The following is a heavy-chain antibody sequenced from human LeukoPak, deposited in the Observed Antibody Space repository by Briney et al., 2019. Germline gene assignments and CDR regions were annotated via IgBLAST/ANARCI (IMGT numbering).Heavy chain of an antibody. V-gene: IGHV4-39*07. CDR1: GGSISSSSYY. D-gene: IGHD6-13*01. Sequence: PSETLSLTCTVSGGSISSSSYYWGWIRQPPGKGLEWIGSIYYSGSTYYNPSLKSRVTISVDTSKNQFSLKLSSVTAADTAVYYCASRSSWLNYYYYMDVWGKGTTVTVSS. CDR2: IYYSGST. CDR3: ASRSSWLNYYYYMDV. J-gene: IGHJ6*03.